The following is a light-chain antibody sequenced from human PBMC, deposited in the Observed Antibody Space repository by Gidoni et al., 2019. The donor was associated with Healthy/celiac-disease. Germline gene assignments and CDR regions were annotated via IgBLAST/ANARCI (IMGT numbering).Light chain of an antibody. CDR1: QSVSSSY. V-gene: IGKV3-20*01. CDR3: QQYGSSPTWT. J-gene: IGKJ1*01. CDR2: GAS. Sequence: EIVLTQSPGTLSLSPGERATLSCRASQSVSSSYLAWYQQKPGQAPRLIIYGASSRATGIPDRVSGRGSGTDFTLTISRLEPEDFAVYYWQQYGSSPTWTFGQGTKVEIK.